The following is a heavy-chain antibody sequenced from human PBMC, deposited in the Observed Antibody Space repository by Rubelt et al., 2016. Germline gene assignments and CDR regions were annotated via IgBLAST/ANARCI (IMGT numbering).Heavy chain of an antibody. CDR1: GGSFSGYY. Sequence: QVQLQQWGAGLLKPSETLSLTCAVYGGSFSGYYWSWIRQPPGKGLEWIGSIYYSGSTYYNPSLKSRVTISVDSSKNQFSLKLSAVTAADTAVYYCAGHSGYIDYWGQGTLVTVSS. D-gene: IGHD3-22*01. J-gene: IGHJ4*02. CDR3: AGHSGYIDY. V-gene: IGHV4-34*01. CDR2: IYYSGST.